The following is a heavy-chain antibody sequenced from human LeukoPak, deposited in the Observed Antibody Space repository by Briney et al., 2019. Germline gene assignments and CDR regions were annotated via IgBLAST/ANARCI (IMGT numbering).Heavy chain of an antibody. D-gene: IGHD4-17*01. Sequence: ASMKVSCKASGYTFTSYAMHWVRQAPGQRLEWMGWINAGNGNTKYSQKFQGRVTITRDTSASTAYMELSSLRSGDTAVYYCASSPFVRTVTTLDYWGQGTLVTVSS. V-gene: IGHV1-3*01. CDR2: INAGNGNT. J-gene: IGHJ4*02. CDR1: GYTFTSYA. CDR3: ASSPFVRTVTTLDY.